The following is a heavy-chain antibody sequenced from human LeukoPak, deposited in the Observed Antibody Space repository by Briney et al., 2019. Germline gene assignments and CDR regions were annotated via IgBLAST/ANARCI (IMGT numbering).Heavy chain of an antibody. Sequence: GASVMVSCKTSGYTFPRYGITWVRQAPGQGLEWMGWISTYNGDTNYAQKFQGRLTIIKDTSASTAYMELRSLSSDDTAIYYCARERIANGRDLDYWGQGTLVTVSS. J-gene: IGHJ4*02. D-gene: IGHD6-6*01. V-gene: IGHV1-18*01. CDR3: ARERIANGRDLDY. CDR1: GYTFPRYG. CDR2: ISTYNGDT.